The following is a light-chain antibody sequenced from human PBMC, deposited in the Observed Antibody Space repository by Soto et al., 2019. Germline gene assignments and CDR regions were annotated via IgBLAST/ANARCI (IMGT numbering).Light chain of an antibody. CDR1: SSDVGNYNL. CDR3: CSYVGSSSVV. J-gene: IGLJ2*01. V-gene: IGLV2-23*01. CDR2: EGS. Sequence: QSVLTQPASVSGSPGQSITISCTGTSSDVGNYNLVSWYQQHPGKAPKLVIYEGSKRPSGVSNRFSVSKSGNTASLTISGLQAEDEADYYCCSYVGSSSVVFGGGTKLTVL.